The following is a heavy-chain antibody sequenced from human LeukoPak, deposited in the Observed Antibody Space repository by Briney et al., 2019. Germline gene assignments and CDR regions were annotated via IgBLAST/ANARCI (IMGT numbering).Heavy chain of an antibody. D-gene: IGHD2-2*01. CDR3: ARAKQGDCSSTSCYFGYYYYYMDV. CDR2: IYYSGST. CDR1: GGSISSYY. J-gene: IGHJ6*03. Sequence: KPSETLSLTCTVSGGSISSYYWSWIRQPPGKGLEWIGYIYYSGSTNYNPPLKSRVTISVDTSKNQFSLKLSSVTAADTAVYYCARAKQGDCSSTSCYFGYYYYYMDVWGKGTTVTVSS. V-gene: IGHV4-59*01.